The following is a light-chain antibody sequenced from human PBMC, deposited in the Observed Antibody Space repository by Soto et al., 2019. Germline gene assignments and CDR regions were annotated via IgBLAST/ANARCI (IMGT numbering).Light chain of an antibody. CDR2: RNN. CDR3: SSYTTIFTYV. Sequence: QSVLTQPPSASGTPGQRVTISCSGSSSNIGSNYVYWYQQLPGTAPKLLIYRNNQRPSGVPDRFSGSKSGNTASLTISGLQAEDEADYYCSSYTTIFTYVFGTGTKVTVL. V-gene: IGLV1-47*01. CDR1: SSNIGSNY. J-gene: IGLJ1*01.